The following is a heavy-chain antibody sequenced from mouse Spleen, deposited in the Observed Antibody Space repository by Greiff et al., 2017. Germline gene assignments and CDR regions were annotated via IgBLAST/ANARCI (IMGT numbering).Heavy chain of an antibody. D-gene: IGHD2-4*01. V-gene: IGHV1-59*01. J-gene: IGHJ2*01. Sequence: QVQLQQPGAELVRPGTSVKLSCKASGYTFTSYWMHWVKQRPGQGLEWIGVIDPSDSYTNYNQKFKGKATLTVDTSSSTAYMQLSSLTSEDSAVYYCARGDYDDGFDYWGQGTTLTVSS. CDR3: ARGDYDDGFDY. CDR1: GYTFTSYW. CDR2: IDPSDSYT.